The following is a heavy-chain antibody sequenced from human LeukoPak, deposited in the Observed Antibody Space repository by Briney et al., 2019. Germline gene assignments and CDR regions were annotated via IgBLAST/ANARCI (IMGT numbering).Heavy chain of an antibody. V-gene: IGHV3-74*01. Sequence: GGSLRLSCAASEFTFDKYWMHWVRQAPGKGLVWVSRINGDGTITSYADSVKGAFIISRDNAKNTLYLQVGSLRAEDTAVYYCATGNYYDSRGYYTFGHWGQGTLVTVSS. J-gene: IGHJ4*02. CDR3: ATGNYYDSRGYYTFGH. D-gene: IGHD3-22*01. CDR1: EFTFDKYW. CDR2: INGDGTIT.